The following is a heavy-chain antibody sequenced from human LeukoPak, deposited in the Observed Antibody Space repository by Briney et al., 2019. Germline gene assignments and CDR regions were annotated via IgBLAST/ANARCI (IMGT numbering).Heavy chain of an antibody. Sequence: GESLKISCKGSGYSFISYWIGWVRQKPGRGLEWMGIIYSGDSDTKYSPSFQGQVTISVDKSISTAYLQWSGLKAADTAMYYCARSQGVYDSSGYYYYYGMDVWGQGTTVTVSS. CDR1: GYSFISYW. V-gene: IGHV5-51*01. CDR3: ARSQGVYDSSGYYYYYGMDV. D-gene: IGHD3-22*01. CDR2: IYSGDSDT. J-gene: IGHJ6*02.